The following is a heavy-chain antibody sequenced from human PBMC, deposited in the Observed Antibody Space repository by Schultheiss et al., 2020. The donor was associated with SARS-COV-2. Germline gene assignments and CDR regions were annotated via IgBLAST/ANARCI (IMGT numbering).Heavy chain of an antibody. CDR1: GFTFSSYG. V-gene: IGHV3-33*01. Sequence: GGSLRLSCAASGFTFSSYGMHWVRQAPGKGLEWVAVIWYDGSNKYYADSVKGRFTISRDNSKNTLYLQMNSLRAEDTAVYYCARDDITGTPFDYWGQGTLVTVSS. J-gene: IGHJ4*02. D-gene: IGHD1-7*01. CDR3: ARDDITGTPFDY. CDR2: IWYDGSNK.